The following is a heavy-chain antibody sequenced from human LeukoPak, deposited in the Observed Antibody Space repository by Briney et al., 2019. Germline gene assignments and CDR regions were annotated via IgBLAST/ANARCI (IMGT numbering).Heavy chain of an antibody. D-gene: IGHD1-1*01. CDR3: ARAERRNYYYYMDV. V-gene: IGHV1-18*01. Sequence: ASVKVSCKASGYTFTSYGISWVRQAPGQGLEWMGWISAYNGNTNYAQKLQGRVTMTTDTSTSTAYMELRSLRSDDTAVYYCARAERRNYYYYMDVWGKGTTVTVSS. CDR1: GYTFTSYG. CDR2: ISAYNGNT. J-gene: IGHJ6*03.